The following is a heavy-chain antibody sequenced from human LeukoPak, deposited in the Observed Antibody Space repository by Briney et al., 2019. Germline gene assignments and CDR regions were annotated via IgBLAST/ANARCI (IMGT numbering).Heavy chain of an antibody. Sequence: SETLSLTCTVSGGSISSGSYYWSWIRQPAGKGLEWIGRIYTSGSTNYNPSLKSRVTISVDKSKNQFSLKLSSVTAADTAVYYCASTKDSSGYYYSHDAFDIWGQGIMVTVSS. D-gene: IGHD3-22*01. V-gene: IGHV4-61*02. CDR1: GGSISSGSYY. CDR3: ASTKDSSGYYYSHDAFDI. J-gene: IGHJ3*02. CDR2: IYTSGST.